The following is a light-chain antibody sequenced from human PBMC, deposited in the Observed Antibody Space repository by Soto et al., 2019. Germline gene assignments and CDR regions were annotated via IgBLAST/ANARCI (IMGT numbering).Light chain of an antibody. CDR1: SSNIGAGYD. Sequence: QSVLTQPPSVCGAPGQRVTISCTGSSSNIGAGYDVHWYQQLPGTAPKLLIYGNSNRPSGVPDRFSGSKSGTSASLAITGLRAEDEADYCCQSYDSSLSGGVFGGGTKVTVL. CDR3: QSYDSSLSGGV. J-gene: IGLJ3*02. CDR2: GNS. V-gene: IGLV1-40*01.